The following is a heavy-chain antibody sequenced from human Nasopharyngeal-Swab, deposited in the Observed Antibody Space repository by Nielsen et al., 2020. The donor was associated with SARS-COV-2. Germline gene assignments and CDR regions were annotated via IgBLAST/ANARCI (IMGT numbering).Heavy chain of an antibody. Sequence: GESLRLSCAVSGFTFSSYTMSWVRQAPGRGLEWVSAISGSGGNTHSADSVKGRFTISRDNSKNTLYLQMNSLRAEDTAVYYCAKYGSGGYSFDYWGQGTLVTVSS. V-gene: IGHV3-23*01. CDR2: ISGSGGNT. CDR3: AKYGSGGYSFDY. CDR1: GFTFSSYT. J-gene: IGHJ4*02. D-gene: IGHD3-10*01.